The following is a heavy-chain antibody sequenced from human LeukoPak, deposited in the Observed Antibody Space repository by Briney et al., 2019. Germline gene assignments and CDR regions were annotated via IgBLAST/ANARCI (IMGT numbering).Heavy chain of an antibody. Sequence: GGPLRLSCAASGFTFSDHYMDWVRQAPGKGLEWVGRTRNIANSYTTEYAASVKGRFTISRDDSKNSLYLQMNSLKTEDTAVYYCARLSATYYDFWSGYRDAFDIWGQGTMVTVSS. J-gene: IGHJ3*02. CDR1: GFTFSDHY. CDR2: TRNIANSYTT. D-gene: IGHD3-3*01. V-gene: IGHV3-72*01. CDR3: ARLSATYYDFWSGYRDAFDI.